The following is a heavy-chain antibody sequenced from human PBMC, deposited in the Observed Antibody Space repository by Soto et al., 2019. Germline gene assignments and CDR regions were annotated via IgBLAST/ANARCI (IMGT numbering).Heavy chain of an antibody. V-gene: IGHV4-31*03. J-gene: IGHJ6*02. CDR2: IYYSGST. CDR1: GGSISSSSYY. Sequence: SETLSLTCTVSGGSISSSSYYWSWIRQHPGKGLEWIGYIYYSGSTYYNPSLKSRVTISVDTSKNQFSLELSSVTAADTAVYYCARESRGYCSSTSCYGNYYYYGMDVWGQGTTVTVSS. CDR3: ARESRGYCSSTSCYGNYYYYGMDV. D-gene: IGHD2-2*01.